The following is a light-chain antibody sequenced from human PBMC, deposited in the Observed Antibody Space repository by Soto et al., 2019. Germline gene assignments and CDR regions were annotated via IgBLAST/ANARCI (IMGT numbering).Light chain of an antibody. CDR3: MQVSHWPTT. CDR1: QSLVYSDGNTY. CDR2: KVS. Sequence: DVVLTQSPLSLAVTLGQPASISCSSSQSLVYSDGNTYLSWIHQRPGQSPRRLIYKVSNRDSGVPDRCSGSGSGTDFTLKISGVEAEDVGIYFCMQVSHWPTTFGQGTRLEIK. V-gene: IGKV2-30*01. J-gene: IGKJ5*01.